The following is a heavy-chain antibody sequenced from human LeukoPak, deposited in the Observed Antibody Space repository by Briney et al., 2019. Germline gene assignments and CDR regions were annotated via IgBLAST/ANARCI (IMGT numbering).Heavy chain of an antibody. CDR1: GGSISSYY. CDR3: ARVYYSSSYDYWYFAL. J-gene: IGHJ2*01. D-gene: IGHD6-13*01. CDR2: IYTSGSS. V-gene: IGHV4-4*07. Sequence: SETLSLTCTVSGGSISSYYWSWIRQPAGKGLEGIGRIYTSGSSNYNPSLNNRGTMSVDTSKKQFSLKLSSVTAADTAVYYCARVYYSSSYDYWYFALWGRGTLVTVSS.